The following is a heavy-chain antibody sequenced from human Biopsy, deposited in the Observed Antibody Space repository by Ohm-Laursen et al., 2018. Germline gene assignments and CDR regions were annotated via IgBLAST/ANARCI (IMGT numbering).Heavy chain of an antibody. CDR3: ARAKLEPVYYYYGMDV. CDR1: GYTFTSYG. V-gene: IGHV1-18*01. D-gene: IGHD1-1*01. Sequence: PSVKVSCKASGYTFTSYGISWVRQAPGQGLEWMGWINTENGNTIYAQNLQGRVTMTADTSTSTAYMEVTSLRSDDTAVYYCARAKLEPVYYYYGMDVWGQGTAVTVSS. J-gene: IGHJ6*02. CDR2: INTENGNT.